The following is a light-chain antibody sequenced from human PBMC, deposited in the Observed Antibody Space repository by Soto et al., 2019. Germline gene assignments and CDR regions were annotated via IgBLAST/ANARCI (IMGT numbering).Light chain of an antibody. J-gene: IGLJ3*02. V-gene: IGLV2-14*01. CDR3: TSYTRSNTWV. Sequence: QSALTQPASVSGSLGQSITISCTGTSGDIGIYNFVSWFHQRPAKAPKLLIFEVHNRPSGVSDRFSASKSGNAASLTISGLQAADEGDYYCTSYTRSNTWVFGGGTKLTVL. CDR2: EVH. CDR1: SGDIGIYNF.